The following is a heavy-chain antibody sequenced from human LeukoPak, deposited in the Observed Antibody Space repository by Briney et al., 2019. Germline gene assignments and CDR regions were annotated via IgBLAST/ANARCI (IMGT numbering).Heavy chain of an antibody. CDR2: INQDGNRE. CDR1: GFTFSSYS. V-gene: IGHV3-7*01. D-gene: IGHD2-21*01. Sequence: GGSLRLSCAASGFTFSSYSMNWVRQAPGKGLEWVANINQDGNRENYVDSVKGRFSISRDNAKNSLFLQMHSLRAEDTAVYYCASLSPYGGDVPSALGARGTLVTVSS. J-gene: IGHJ4*02. CDR3: ASLSPYGGDVPSAL.